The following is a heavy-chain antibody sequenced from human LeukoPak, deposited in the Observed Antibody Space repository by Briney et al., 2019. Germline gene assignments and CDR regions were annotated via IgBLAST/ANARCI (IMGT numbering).Heavy chain of an antibody. CDR2: ISHVGTT. Sequence: PSETLSLTCAVYGGSFSGYYWSWICLAPGKGPEWIGEISHVGTTNHNPSLQSRLTLSVDASRRQFSLKLSSVTAADTAIYYCARGLSGYCIDGNCSYWGQGTPVSVSS. CDR3: ARGLSGYCIDGNCSY. CDR1: GGSFSGYY. D-gene: IGHD2-21*02. V-gene: IGHV4-34*01. J-gene: IGHJ4*02.